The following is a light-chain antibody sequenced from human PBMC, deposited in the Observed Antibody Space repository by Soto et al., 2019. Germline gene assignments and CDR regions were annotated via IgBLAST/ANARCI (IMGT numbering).Light chain of an antibody. J-gene: IGKJ1*01. CDR2: FAS. Sequence: AIQMTQSPSSLSASVGDRVTITCRASQAIRNDLGWYQQKPGKAPKLLIYFASTLQSGVPSRFSGSGSGTDFTLTISSLQPEDFAASYCLQDYNYPPTFGQRTKVDIK. CDR3: LQDYNYPPT. V-gene: IGKV1-6*02. CDR1: QAIRND.